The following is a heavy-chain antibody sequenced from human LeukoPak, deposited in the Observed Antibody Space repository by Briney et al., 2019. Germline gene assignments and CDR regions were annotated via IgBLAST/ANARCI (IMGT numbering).Heavy chain of an antibody. V-gene: IGHV3-64D*06. Sequence: PGGSLRLSCSASGFTFSSYAMYWVRQAPGKGLEYVSAIRNNGKSTYYADSVKGRFTISRDNPKNTLYLQMSRLRAEDTAVYYCVKGLGLLEGYWGQGTLVTVSS. CDR1: GFTFSSYA. D-gene: IGHD3/OR15-3a*01. CDR3: VKGLGLLEGY. CDR2: IRNNGKST. J-gene: IGHJ4*02.